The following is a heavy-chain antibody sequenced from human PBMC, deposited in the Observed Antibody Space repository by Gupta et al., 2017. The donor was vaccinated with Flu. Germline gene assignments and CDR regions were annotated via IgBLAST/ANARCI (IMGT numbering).Heavy chain of an antibody. J-gene: IGHJ5*02. CDR3: ARERVLLWFGEPDLNWFDP. V-gene: IGHV3-7*01. CDR1: GFTFSSYW. Sequence: EVQLVESGGGLVQPGGSLRLSCAASGFTFSSYWLIRVRQVQGKGLEWVANIKKDGSEKYYVDSVKGRFTISRDNAKNSLYLQMNSLRAEDTAVYYCARERVLLWFGEPDLNWFDPWGQGTLVTVSS. D-gene: IGHD3-10*01. CDR2: IKKDGSEK.